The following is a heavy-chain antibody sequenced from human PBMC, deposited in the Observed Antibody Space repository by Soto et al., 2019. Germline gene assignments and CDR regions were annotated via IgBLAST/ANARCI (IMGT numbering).Heavy chain of an antibody. Sequence: QVQLVQSGAEVKKPGSWVKVSCKASGGAFSGHAISWLRQAPGQGLEWMGQIIPFFKGTKYAQKVQGRVTITDDDTTSTAYMDLSSLTSEDTAVYYCARDVPLNYYDSTYSYYALDVWGQGTTVTVSS. V-gene: IGHV1-69*01. CDR1: GGAFSGHA. D-gene: IGHD3-22*01. J-gene: IGHJ6*02. CDR2: IIPFFKGT. CDR3: ARDVPLNYYDSTYSYYALDV.